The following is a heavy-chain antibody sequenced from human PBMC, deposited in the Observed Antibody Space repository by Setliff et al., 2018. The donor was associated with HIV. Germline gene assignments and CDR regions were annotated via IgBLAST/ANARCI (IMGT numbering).Heavy chain of an antibody. CDR2: VYSSGST. Sequence: SETLSLTCIVSGDSISSGTYYWNWIWQPDGKGLEWIGHVYSSGSTSYNPSLKSRVTISVDTSKNQFSLNLNSVTAADTAMYYCARHYGAVKSVVTVVAKYFPHWGQGTLVTVSS. D-gene: IGHD2-21*02. CDR3: ARHYGAVKSVVTVVAKYFPH. J-gene: IGHJ1*01. V-gene: IGHV4-61*09. CDR1: GDSISSGTYY.